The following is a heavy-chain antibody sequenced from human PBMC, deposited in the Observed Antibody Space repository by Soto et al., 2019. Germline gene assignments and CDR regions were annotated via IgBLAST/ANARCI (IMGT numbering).Heavy chain of an antibody. Sequence: EVQLLESGGNLVQPGGSLRLSCAASGLYFSSYVMSWVLQAPGKGLEFVSSITESGATKYYADSVKSRFTISRNNSKNILYLLMNSLGAEDTAIYCCAPLWRDGDYEVPWGQGVQVTVSS. CDR3: APLWRDGDYEVP. CDR2: ITESGATK. V-gene: IGHV3-23*01. CDR1: GLYFSSYV. D-gene: IGHD4-17*01. J-gene: IGHJ5*02.